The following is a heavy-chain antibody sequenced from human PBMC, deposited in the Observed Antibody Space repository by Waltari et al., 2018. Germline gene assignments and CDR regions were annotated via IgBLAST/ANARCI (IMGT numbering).Heavy chain of an antibody. CDR1: GGSFSGYY. D-gene: IGHD2-21*02. CDR3: ARLVVVTAMGSEGYYYGMDV. Sequence: QVQLQQWGAGLLKPSETLSLTCAVYGGSFSGYYWSWIRQPPGKGLEWIGEINHSGSTNYNRSLKSRVTISVDTSKNQFSLKLSSVTAADTAVYYCARLVVVTAMGSEGYYYGMDVWGQGTTVTVSS. J-gene: IGHJ6*02. V-gene: IGHV4-34*01. CDR2: INHSGST.